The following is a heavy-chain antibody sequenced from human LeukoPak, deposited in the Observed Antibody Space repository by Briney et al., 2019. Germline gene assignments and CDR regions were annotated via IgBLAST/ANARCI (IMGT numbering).Heavy chain of an antibody. CDR2: IKQDGGET. CDR3: AGTTTWVPTMPYYYYGMDV. CDR1: GFIFSSYG. Sequence: GGSLRLSCAASGFIFSSYGMHWVRQSPGKGLEWVANIKQDGGETYYGDSVKGRFTISRDNAKNSLYLQMRSLRADDTAVYFCAGTTTWVPTMPYYYYGMDVWGQGTTVTVSS. J-gene: IGHJ6*02. V-gene: IGHV3-7*03. D-gene: IGHD2-2*01.